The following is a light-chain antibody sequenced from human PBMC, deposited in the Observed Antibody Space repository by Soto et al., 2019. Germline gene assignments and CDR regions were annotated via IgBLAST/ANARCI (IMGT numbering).Light chain of an antibody. Sequence: EIVLTPSPGTLSLSPGERANLSCRASQSVSSKYLAWYQQKPGQAPRLLIYGTSSGTPSRATGIPDRFSGSGSGTDFALTISGLEPEDFAVYYCQQYGDSPWTFGQGTKVDIK. CDR3: QQYGDSPWT. V-gene: IGKV3-20*01. CDR2: GTSSGTP. CDR1: QSVSSKY. J-gene: IGKJ1*01.